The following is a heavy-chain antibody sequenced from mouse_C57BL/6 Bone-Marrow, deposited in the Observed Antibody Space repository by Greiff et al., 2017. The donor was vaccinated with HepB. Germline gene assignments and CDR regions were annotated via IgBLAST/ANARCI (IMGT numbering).Heavy chain of an antibody. D-gene: IGHD2-2*01. Sequence: QVQLKQPGAELVKPGASVKLSCKASGYTFTSYWMHWVKQRPGQGLEWIGMIHPNSGSTNYNEKFKSKATLTVDKSSSTAYMQLSSLTSEDSAVYYCARVGVTTWFAYWGQGTLVTVSA. J-gene: IGHJ3*01. CDR2: IHPNSGST. CDR1: GYTFTSYW. CDR3: ARVGVTTWFAY. V-gene: IGHV1-64*01.